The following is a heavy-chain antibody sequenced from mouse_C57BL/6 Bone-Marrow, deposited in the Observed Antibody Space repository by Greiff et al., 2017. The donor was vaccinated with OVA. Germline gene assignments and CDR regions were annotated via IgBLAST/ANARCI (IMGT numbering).Heavy chain of an antibody. V-gene: IGHV1-69*01. D-gene: IGHD1-1*01. CDR1: GYTFTSYW. CDR2: IDPADSYT. J-gene: IGHJ4*01. Sequence: QVQLQQPGAELVMPGASVKLSCKASGYTFTSYWMHWVKQRPGQGLEWIGEIDPADSYTNYNQKFKGKSTLTVDNSSSTAYKQLRRLTSESTAVYYTAREIMYYGYYCALDYWGQGTSVTVSA. CDR3: AREIMYYGYYCALDY.